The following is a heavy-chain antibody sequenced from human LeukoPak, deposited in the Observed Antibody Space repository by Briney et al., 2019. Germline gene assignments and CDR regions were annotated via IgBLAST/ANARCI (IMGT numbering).Heavy chain of an antibody. J-gene: IGHJ5*02. CDR2: IYHSGST. CDR3: ARGGVTTWFDP. Sequence: PSETLSLTCAVSGGSISSGGYSWSWIRQPPGKGLEWIGYIYHSGSTYYNPSLKSRVTISVDRSKNQFSLKLSSVTAADTAVYYCARGGVTTWFDPWGQGTLVTASS. V-gene: IGHV4-30-2*01. D-gene: IGHD4-17*01. CDR1: GGSISSGGYS.